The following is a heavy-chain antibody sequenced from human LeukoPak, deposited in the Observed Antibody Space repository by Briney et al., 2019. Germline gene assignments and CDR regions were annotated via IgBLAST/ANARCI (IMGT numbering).Heavy chain of an antibody. D-gene: IGHD1-26*01. CDR3: ARGGGSFRLYYFDY. Sequence: SETLSLTCTVSGGSISSYYWSWIRQPAGKGLEWIGRIYTSGSTNYNPSIKSRVTMSVDTSKNQFSLKLSSVTAADTAVYYCARGGGSFRLYYFDYWGQGTLVTVSS. CDR1: GGSISSYY. CDR2: IYTSGST. V-gene: IGHV4-4*07. J-gene: IGHJ4*02.